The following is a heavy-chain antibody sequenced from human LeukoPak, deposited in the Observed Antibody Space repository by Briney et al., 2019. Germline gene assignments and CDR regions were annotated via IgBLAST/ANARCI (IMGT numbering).Heavy chain of an antibody. D-gene: IGHD1-26*01. CDR2: VSYDGSNK. CDR3: VKENVLYSGSYGSPDY. J-gene: IGHJ4*02. Sequence: GGSLRLSCAASGFTFSNYGMHWVRQAPGKGLEWVAVVSYDGSNKHYADSVKGRFTISRDNAKNTLHLQMNSLRAEDTAVYYCVKENVLYSGSYGSPDYWGQGTLVTVSS. CDR1: GFTFSNYG. V-gene: IGHV3-30*18.